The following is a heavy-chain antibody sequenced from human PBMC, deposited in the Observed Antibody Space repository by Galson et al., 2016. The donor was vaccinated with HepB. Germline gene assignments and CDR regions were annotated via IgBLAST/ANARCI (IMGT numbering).Heavy chain of an antibody. CDR3: VQGSTAPAV. CDR1: GFSFGSYG. CDR2: ISYDGNKQ. V-gene: IGHV3-30*03. J-gene: IGHJ6*04. Sequence: SLRLSCAASGFSFGSYGMHWVRQAPGKGLEWVSVISYDGNKQYFAASVKGRFTISRDNSKNTLSLQMNSLTADDTAIYYCVQGSTAPAVWGKGTTVTVSS. D-gene: IGHD2-2*01.